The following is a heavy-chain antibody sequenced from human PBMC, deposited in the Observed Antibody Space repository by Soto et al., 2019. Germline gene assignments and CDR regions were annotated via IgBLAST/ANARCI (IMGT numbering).Heavy chain of an antibody. CDR1: GFSFSTSGVG. V-gene: IGHV2-5*01. D-gene: IGHD2-2*01. CDR2: IYWNDDK. J-gene: IGHJ5*02. CDR3: AHRLWVVRATTPFDP. Sequence: SGPTLVNPTQTLTLTCTFSGFSFSTSGVGVGWIRQPPGKALEWLALIYWNDDKRYSPSLRSRLTITKDTSKNQVVLTMTNMDPVDTATYYCAHRLWVVRATTPFDPWGQGTLVTVSS.